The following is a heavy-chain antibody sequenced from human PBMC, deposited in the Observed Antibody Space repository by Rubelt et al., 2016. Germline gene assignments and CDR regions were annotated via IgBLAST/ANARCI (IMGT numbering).Heavy chain of an antibody. D-gene: IGHD6-19*01. J-gene: IGHJ4*02. CDR3: ARLSSGWYYFDY. Sequence: QVQLQESGPGLVKPSQTLSLTCTVSGGSISSGGYYWSWIRQHPGKGLEWIGYIYYSGSTYSNPALKSRVTISVDTSKNQFSLKLSSVTAADTAVYYCARLSSGWYYFDYWGQGTLVTVSS. V-gene: IGHV4-31*03. CDR2: IYYSGST. CDR1: GGSISSGGYY.